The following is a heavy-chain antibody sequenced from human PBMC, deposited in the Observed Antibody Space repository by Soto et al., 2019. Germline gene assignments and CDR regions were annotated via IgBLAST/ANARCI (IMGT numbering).Heavy chain of an antibody. CDR1: GGSISSYY. V-gene: IGHV4-4*07. CDR3: ARPQRADTCTKYYCYGMDV. Sequence: SETLSLTCTVSGGSISSYYWSWIRQPAGKGLEWIGRIYTSGSTNYNPSLKSRVTMSVDTSKNQFSLKLSSVTAADTAVYYCARPQRADTCTKYYCYGMDVWGQGTTVTVSS. CDR2: IYTSGST. J-gene: IGHJ6*02.